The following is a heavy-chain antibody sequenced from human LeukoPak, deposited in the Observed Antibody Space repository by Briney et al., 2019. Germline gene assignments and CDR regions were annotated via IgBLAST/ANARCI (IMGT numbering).Heavy chain of an antibody. CDR1: GYTFTSYG. CDR3: ARERGTSNCSGGSCYLGISYYFDY. D-gene: IGHD2-15*01. Sequence: ASVKVSCKASGYTFTSYGISWVRQAPGQGLEWMGWISAYNGNTNYAQKLQGRVTMTTDTSTSTAYMELRSLRSDDTAVYYCARERGTSNCSGGSCYLGISYYFDYWGQGTLVTVSS. V-gene: IGHV1-18*01. J-gene: IGHJ4*02. CDR2: ISAYNGNT.